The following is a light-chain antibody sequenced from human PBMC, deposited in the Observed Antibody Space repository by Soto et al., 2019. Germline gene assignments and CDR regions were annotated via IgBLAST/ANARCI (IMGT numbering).Light chain of an antibody. Sequence: AIRMTQSPSSFYAYTGDIVSITCRATQDIGTYLAWYQQIPGKAPKLLIYDASTLQTGVPSRFSGSGSGTDFTFTISGLQPEDLATYYCQQYDNLPPSITFGQGARLEIK. CDR3: QQYDNLPPSIT. CDR2: DAS. J-gene: IGKJ5*01. V-gene: IGKV1-8*01. CDR1: QDIGTY.